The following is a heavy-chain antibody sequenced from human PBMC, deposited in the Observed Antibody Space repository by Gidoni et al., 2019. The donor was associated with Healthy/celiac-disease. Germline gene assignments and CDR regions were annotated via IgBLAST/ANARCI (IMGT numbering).Heavy chain of an antibody. Sequence: EVQLLESGGGLVQTGGSLRLSCTASGFTLSSYAMSWVRQAPGPGLEWVSAISGSGGSTYYADCVKGRFTIARDNSKNTLYLQMNSLRAEDTAVYYCAKVVSGSLYYFDYWGQGTLVTVSS. CDR1: GFTLSSYA. CDR3: AKVVSGSLYYFDY. D-gene: IGHD1-26*01. CDR2: ISGSGGST. J-gene: IGHJ4*02. V-gene: IGHV3-23*01.